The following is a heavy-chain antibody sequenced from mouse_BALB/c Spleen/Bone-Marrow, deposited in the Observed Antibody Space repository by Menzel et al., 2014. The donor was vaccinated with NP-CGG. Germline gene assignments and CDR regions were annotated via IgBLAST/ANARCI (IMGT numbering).Heavy chain of an antibody. CDR2: INPYNDDT. J-gene: IGHJ1*01. Sequence: VQLQQPGPELVEPGASVKMSCKASGYTFTSYVMHWVKQKPGLGLEWIGYINPYNDDTEYNEKFKGKATLTSDKSSSTAYMELSSLTSEDSAVFYCARSLYGYDWYFDVWGAGTTVTVTS. CDR1: GYTFTSYV. V-gene: IGHV1-14*01. CDR3: ARSLYGYDWYFDV. D-gene: IGHD2-2*01.